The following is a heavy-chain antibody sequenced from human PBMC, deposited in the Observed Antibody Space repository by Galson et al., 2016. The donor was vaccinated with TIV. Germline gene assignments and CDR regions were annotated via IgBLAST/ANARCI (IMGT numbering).Heavy chain of an antibody. V-gene: IGHV1-69*13. Sequence: SVKVSCKAAGGTFTSFAISWVRQSPGQGLEWMGGIVPMFGIVTYAQRFQGRVTFTADASTSTAYLELRSLRSDDSAVYYCARGGWSGDPGEYHYFYMDVWGKGTTVIVSS. J-gene: IGHJ6*03. CDR2: IVPMFGIV. CDR3: ARGGWSGDPGEYHYFYMDV. D-gene: IGHD3-3*01. CDR1: GGTFTSFA.